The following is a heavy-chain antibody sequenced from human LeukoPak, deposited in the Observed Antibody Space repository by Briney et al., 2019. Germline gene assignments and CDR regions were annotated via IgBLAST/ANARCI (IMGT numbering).Heavy chain of an antibody. J-gene: IGHJ5*02. V-gene: IGHV1-2*02. Sequence: ASVKVSCKGSGCTFSDYYMHWVRQAPARGLEWMGWIHRSSGGTKYAQKFQGRVTMTRDTSMRTDYMELRRLTSDDTAVYWCARERESSGPSSLDPWGQGTLVTVSS. CDR3: ARERESSGPSSLDP. CDR1: GCTFSDYY. D-gene: IGHD3-22*01. CDR2: IHRSSGGT.